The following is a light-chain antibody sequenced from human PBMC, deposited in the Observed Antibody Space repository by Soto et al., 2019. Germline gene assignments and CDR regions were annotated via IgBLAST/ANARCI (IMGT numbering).Light chain of an antibody. J-gene: IGKJ2*01. CDR3: QQYNNWPPTYT. CDR2: GAS. Sequence: EIVMTQSPATLSVSPGERVTLSCRASQSVYSNLAWYQQKPGLAPRLLIYGASTRATGIPARFSGSGPGTEFTLTISSLQSEDFAVYYCQQYNNWPPTYTFGQGTKLEIK. CDR1: QSVYSN. V-gene: IGKV3-15*01.